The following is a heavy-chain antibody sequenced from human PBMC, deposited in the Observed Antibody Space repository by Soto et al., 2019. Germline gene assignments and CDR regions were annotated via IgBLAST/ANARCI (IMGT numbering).Heavy chain of an antibody. CDR1: GYTFTSYG. Sequence: ASVKVSCKASGYTFTSYGISWVRQAPGQGLEWMGWISAYNGNTNYAQKLQGRVTMTTDTSTSTAYMELRSLRSDDTAVYYCARDLPICSSTSCYVGRRYNWFDPWGQGTLVTVSS. J-gene: IGHJ5*02. CDR2: ISAYNGNT. CDR3: ARDLPICSSTSCYVGRRYNWFDP. D-gene: IGHD2-2*01. V-gene: IGHV1-18*01.